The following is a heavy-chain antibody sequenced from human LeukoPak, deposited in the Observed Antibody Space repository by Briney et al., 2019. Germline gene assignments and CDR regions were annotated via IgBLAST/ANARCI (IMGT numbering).Heavy chain of an antibody. Sequence: GASVTVSCTASGYTFTSYAMHWVRQALGQRLEWMGWINAGNGNTKYSQKFQGRVTITRDTSASTAYMELSSLRSEDTAVYYCARDQGTRPGDYWGQGTLVTVSS. CDR1: GYTFTSYA. V-gene: IGHV1-3*01. CDR2: INAGNGNT. J-gene: IGHJ4*02. D-gene: IGHD6-6*01. CDR3: ARDQGTRPGDY.